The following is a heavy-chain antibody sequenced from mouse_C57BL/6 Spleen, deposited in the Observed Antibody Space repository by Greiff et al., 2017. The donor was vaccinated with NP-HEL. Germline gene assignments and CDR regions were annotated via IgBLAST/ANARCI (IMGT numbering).Heavy chain of an antibody. CDR2: SRNKANDYTT. Sequence: EVQVVESGGGLVQSGRSLRLSCATSGFTFSDFYMEWVRQAPGKGLEWIAASRNKANDYTTEYSASVKGRFIVSRDTSQSILYLQMNALRAEDTAIYYCAREHYYGSSAMDYWGQGTSVTVSS. J-gene: IGHJ4*01. V-gene: IGHV7-1*01. CDR1: GFTFSDFY. CDR3: AREHYYGSSAMDY. D-gene: IGHD1-1*01.